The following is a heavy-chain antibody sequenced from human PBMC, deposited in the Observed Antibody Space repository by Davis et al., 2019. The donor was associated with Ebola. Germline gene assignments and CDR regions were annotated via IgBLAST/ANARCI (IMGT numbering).Heavy chain of an antibody. CDR1: GFTFSSYS. CDR3: ATSPSRRPDWFDS. V-gene: IGHV3-21*01. CDR2: ISSSSSYI. D-gene: IGHD2-2*01. Sequence: GGSLRLSCVASGFTFSSYSISWVRQAPGKGLEWVSSISSSSSYIFYADSVRGRFTISRDNTKNSLYLQMNSLRAENTAVYYCATSPSRRPDWFDSWGQGTLVTVSS. J-gene: IGHJ5*01.